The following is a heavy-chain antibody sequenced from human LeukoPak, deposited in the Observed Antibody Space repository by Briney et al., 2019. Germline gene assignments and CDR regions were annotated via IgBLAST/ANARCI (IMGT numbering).Heavy chain of an antibody. J-gene: IGHJ4*02. CDR3: ATGEGVSTISY. CDR2: TSSRSGTI. V-gene: IGHV3-48*01. Sequence: GGSLRLSCAASGFTFSTYSMTWVRQAPGKGLEWLSYTSSRSGTIYYADSVKGRFTISRDNAKNSLYLQMNSLRAEDTAVYYCATGEGVSTISYWGQGTLVTVSS. CDR1: GFTFSTYS. D-gene: IGHD5/OR15-5a*01.